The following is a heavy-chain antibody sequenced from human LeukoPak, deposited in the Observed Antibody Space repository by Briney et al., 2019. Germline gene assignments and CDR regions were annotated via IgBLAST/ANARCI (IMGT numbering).Heavy chain of an antibody. CDR1: GFTFTGYW. D-gene: IGHD4-17*01. V-gene: IGHV3-7*01. CDR3: ARTKTVTTPFDY. J-gene: IGHJ4*02. Sequence: PGGSLRLSCAASGFTFTGYWMSWVRQAPGKGLEWVANVKPDGSEEYYVDSVKGRFTISRDNAKTPVYLQMNSLRAGDTAIYYCARTKTVTTPFDYWGQGTLVTVSS. CDR2: VKPDGSEE.